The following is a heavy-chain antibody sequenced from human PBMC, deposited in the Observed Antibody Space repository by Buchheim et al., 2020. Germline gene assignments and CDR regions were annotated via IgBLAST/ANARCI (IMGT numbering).Heavy chain of an antibody. J-gene: IGHJ6*02. V-gene: IGHV5-10-1*03. CDR2: IDPSDSYT. Sequence: EVQLVQSGAEVKKPGESLRISCKGSGYSLTSYWISWVRQMPGKGLEWMGRIDPSDSYTNYSPSFQGHVTISADKSISTAYPQWSSLKASDTAMYYCASSSPFLGATYYYYYGMDVWGQGTT. CDR3: ASSSPFLGATYYYYYGMDV. CDR1: GYSLTSYW. D-gene: IGHD1-26*01.